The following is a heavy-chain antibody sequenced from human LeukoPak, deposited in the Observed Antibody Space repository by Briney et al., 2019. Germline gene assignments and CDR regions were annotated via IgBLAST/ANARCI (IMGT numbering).Heavy chain of an antibody. V-gene: IGHV3-9*01. J-gene: IGHJ6*02. D-gene: IGHD3-10*01. CDR2: ISWNSGSI. CDR3: ARNGAYYGSGSLYYYYGMDV. CDR1: GFTFDDYA. Sequence: LRLSCAASGFTFDDYAMHWVRQAPGKGLEWVSGISWNSGSIGYADSVKGRFIISRDNAKNSLYLQMNSLRAEDTAVYYCARNGAYYGSGSLYYYYGMDVWGQGTTVTVSS.